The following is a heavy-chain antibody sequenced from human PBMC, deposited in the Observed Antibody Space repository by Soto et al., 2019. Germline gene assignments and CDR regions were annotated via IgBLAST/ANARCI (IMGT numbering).Heavy chain of an antibody. Sequence: QVQLQQWGAGLLKPSETLSLTCAVYGGSFSGYYWSWIRQPPGKGLEWIGEINHSGSTNYNPSLKSRVTISVDTSKNQFSLKLSSVTAADTAVYYCAVKWFGELFPYYYGMDVWGQGTTVTVSS. CDR1: GGSFSGYY. D-gene: IGHD3-10*01. CDR2: INHSGST. J-gene: IGHJ6*02. V-gene: IGHV4-34*01. CDR3: AVKWFGELFPYYYGMDV.